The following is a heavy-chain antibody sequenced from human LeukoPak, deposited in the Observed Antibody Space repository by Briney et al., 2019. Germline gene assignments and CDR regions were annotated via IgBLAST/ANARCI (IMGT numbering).Heavy chain of an antibody. CDR2: IYYSGST. Sequence: SETLSLTCTVSGGSISSSSYYWGWIRQPPGKGLEWIGSIYYSGSTYYNPSLKSRVTISVDTSKNQFSLKLSSVTAADTAVYYCARGESRSPSIFDYWGQGTLVTVSS. CDR3: ARGESRSPSIFDY. D-gene: IGHD6-6*01. J-gene: IGHJ4*02. V-gene: IGHV4-39*07. CDR1: GGSISSSSYY.